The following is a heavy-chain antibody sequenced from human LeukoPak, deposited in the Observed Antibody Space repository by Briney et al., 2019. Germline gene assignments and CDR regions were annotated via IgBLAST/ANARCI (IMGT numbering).Heavy chain of an antibody. Sequence: ASVKVSCKASGYTFTGYYMHWVRQAPGQGLEWMGWINPNSGGTNYAQKFQGRVTMTRDTSISTAYMELSRLRSDDTAVYYCAGLAPDYYDSSGYWSGFDYWGQGTLVTVSS. CDR3: AGLAPDYYDSSGYWSGFDY. CDR1: GYTFTGYY. D-gene: IGHD3-22*01. J-gene: IGHJ4*02. CDR2: INPNSGGT. V-gene: IGHV1-2*02.